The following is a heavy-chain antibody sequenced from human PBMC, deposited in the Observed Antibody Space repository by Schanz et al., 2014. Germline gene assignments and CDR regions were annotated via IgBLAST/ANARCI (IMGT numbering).Heavy chain of an antibody. D-gene: IGHD3-10*01. V-gene: IGHV3-66*01. Sequence: EVQLVASGGGLVQPGGSLRLSCAASGFSVGNKYMNWVRQAPGKGLEWVSAISGGGGNTYYADAVKGRFTISRDNSKNTLYLQMNSLRAEDTAVYYCARPALWFGDNCFDPWGQGTLVTVSS. CDR1: GFSVGNKY. CDR2: ISGGGGNT. J-gene: IGHJ5*02. CDR3: ARPALWFGDNCFDP.